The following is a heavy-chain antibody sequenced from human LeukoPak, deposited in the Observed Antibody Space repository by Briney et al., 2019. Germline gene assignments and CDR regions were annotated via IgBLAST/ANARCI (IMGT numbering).Heavy chain of an antibody. CDR1: GDSISSDY. J-gene: IGHJ4*02. CDR3: ARGWRDGYNFRY. D-gene: IGHD5-24*01. V-gene: IGHV4-59*08. Sequence: SETLSLSCTVSGDSISSDYGSWIRQPPGKGLEGIAYIYDSVSTDYNPSLKSRVTISADTSKNQFSLRLTSVTAADTAVYYCARGWRDGYNFRYWGQGALVTVSS. CDR2: IYDSVST.